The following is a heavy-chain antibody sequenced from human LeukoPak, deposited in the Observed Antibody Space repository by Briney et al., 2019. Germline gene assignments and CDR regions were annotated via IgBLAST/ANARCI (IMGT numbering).Heavy chain of an antibody. CDR3: ARSSEGRYYYDSSGFSYYYYYMDV. V-gene: IGHV4-39*07. J-gene: IGHJ6*03. CDR1: GGSISSSSYY. Sequence: SETLSLTCTVSGGSISSSSYYWGCIRQPPGKGLEWIGNIYYSGSTYYNPSLRSRVTISVYTSKNQFSLKLSSVTAADTAVYYCARSSEGRYYYDSSGFSYYYYYMDVWGKGTTVTISS. CDR2: IYYSGST. D-gene: IGHD3-22*01.